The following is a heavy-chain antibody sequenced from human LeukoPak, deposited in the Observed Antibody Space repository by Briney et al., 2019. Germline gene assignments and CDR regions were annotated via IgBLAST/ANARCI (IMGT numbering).Heavy chain of an antibody. J-gene: IGHJ3*02. CDR3: ARDPNGDYIGAFDM. CDR2: IRGGGGSA. CDR1: GFTFSAYA. V-gene: IGHV3-23*01. D-gene: IGHD4-17*01. Sequence: PGGSLRLSCTASGFTFSAYAMMWVRQAPGKGPEWVSAIRGGGGSAFYAASVKGRFTISRDNSKYTLFLQMNSLRAEDTAVYYCARDPNGDYIGAFDMWGPGTMVTVSS.